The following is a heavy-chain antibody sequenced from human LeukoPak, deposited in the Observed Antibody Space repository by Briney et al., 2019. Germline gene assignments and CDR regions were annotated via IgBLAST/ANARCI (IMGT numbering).Heavy chain of an antibody. V-gene: IGHV3-9*01. D-gene: IGHD3-3*01. CDR2: ISWNSGSI. CDR1: GFTFDDYA. CDR3: AKDTIFGVVTSPDSYFAY. J-gene: IGHJ4*02. Sequence: SGGSLRLSCAVSGFTFDDYAMHWVRQAPGKGLERVSGISWNSGSIGYADSVKGRFTISRDNAKNSLYLQMNSLRAEDTALYYCAKDTIFGVVTSPDSYFAYWGQGTLVTVSS.